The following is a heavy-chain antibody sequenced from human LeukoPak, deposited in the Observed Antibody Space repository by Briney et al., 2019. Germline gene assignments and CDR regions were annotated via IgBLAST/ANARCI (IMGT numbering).Heavy chain of an antibody. J-gene: IGHJ4*02. D-gene: IGHD2-2*01. CDR3: AKGRGRSIVVVPAVPLDY. CDR1: GLTFSSYA. CDR2: ISGSGGST. Sequence: GSLRLSCAASGLTFSSYAMSWVRQAPGKGLEWVSAISGSGGSTYYADSVKGRFTISRDNSKNTLYLQMNSLRAEDTAVYYCAKGRGRSIVVVPAVPLDYWGQGTLVTVSS. V-gene: IGHV3-23*01.